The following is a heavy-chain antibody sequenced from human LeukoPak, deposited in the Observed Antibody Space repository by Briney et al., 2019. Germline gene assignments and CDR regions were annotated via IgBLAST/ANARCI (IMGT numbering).Heavy chain of an antibody. CDR2: IYYSGST. D-gene: IGHD3-10*01. Sequence: SETLSLTCTVSGASISTYYWSLIRQPPGKGLEWIGYIYYSGSTNYNPSLNSRVTISVDKSKSQLSLKLSSVTAADTAVYYCARDRGYLDGFDIWGQGTMVTVSS. J-gene: IGHJ3*02. CDR1: GASISTYY. CDR3: ARDRGYLDGFDI. V-gene: IGHV4-59*01.